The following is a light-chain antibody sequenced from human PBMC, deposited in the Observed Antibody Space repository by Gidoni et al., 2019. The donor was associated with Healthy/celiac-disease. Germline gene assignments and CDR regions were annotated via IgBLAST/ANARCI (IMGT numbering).Light chain of an antibody. V-gene: IGKV1-9*01. CDR1: QGISSY. J-gene: IGKJ5*01. Sequence: IRFTQSPSFLSASVGDRVTIPCRASQGISSYLAWYQQKPGKAPKLLIYAASTLQSGVPSRFSGSGSGTEFTLTISSLQPEDFATYYCQQLNSYPLTFGQGTRLEIK. CDR3: QQLNSYPLT. CDR2: AAS.